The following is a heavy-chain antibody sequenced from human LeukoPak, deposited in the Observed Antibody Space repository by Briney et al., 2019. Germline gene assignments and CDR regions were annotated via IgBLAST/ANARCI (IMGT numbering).Heavy chain of an antibody. CDR2: ISAYNGNT. CDR3: ARDLRLHGHFGTVDY. Sequence: ASVKVSCKASGYTFTSYGISWVRQAPGQGLEWMGWISAYNGNTNYAQKLQGRVTMTTDTSTSTAYMELRSLRSDDTAVYYCARDLRLHGHFGTVDYWGQGTLVTVSS. D-gene: IGHD4-11*01. J-gene: IGHJ4*02. CDR1: GYTFTSYG. V-gene: IGHV1-18*01.